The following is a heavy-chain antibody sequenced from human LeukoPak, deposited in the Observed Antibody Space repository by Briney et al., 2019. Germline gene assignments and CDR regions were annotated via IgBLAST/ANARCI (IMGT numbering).Heavy chain of an antibody. CDR2: TYPGDSST. CDR1: GYNFPNYW. V-gene: IGHV5-51*01. CDR3: ARPHSGSYILGFDC. D-gene: IGHD1-26*01. J-gene: IGHJ4*02. Sequence: GESLKISCKTSGYNFPNYWIAWVRQMPGKGLECMGVTYPGDSSTRYSPSFLGQVTLSADKSINTAYLQWSSLKASDTAIYYCARPHSGSYILGFDCWGQGTLVTVSS.